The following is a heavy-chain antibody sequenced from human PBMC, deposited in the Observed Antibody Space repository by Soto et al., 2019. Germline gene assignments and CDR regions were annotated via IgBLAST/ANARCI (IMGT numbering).Heavy chain of an antibody. CDR1: GYTCTSYG. D-gene: IGHD3-22*01. V-gene: IGHV1-18*04. Sequence: ASVKVSCKASGYTCTSYGISWVRQAPGQGLEWMGWISAYNGNTNNAQKLHDRVTMTTETSTSTAYMELMSLRSDDTAVYYCARTFSYYDSSGYLDYWGQGTLVTVSS. CDR2: ISAYNGNT. CDR3: ARTFSYYDSSGYLDY. J-gene: IGHJ4*02.